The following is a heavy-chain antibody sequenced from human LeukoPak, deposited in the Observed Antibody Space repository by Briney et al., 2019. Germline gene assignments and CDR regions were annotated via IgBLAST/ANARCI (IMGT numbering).Heavy chain of an antibody. CDR3: ARRRKYYDSSGYYYGIDY. CDR2: IYYSGST. Sequence: SETLSLTCTVSGGSISSSSYYWGWIRQPPGKGLEWIGSIYYSGSTYYNPSLKSRVTISVDTSKNQFSLKLSSVTAADTAVYYCARRRKYYDSSGYYYGIDYWGQGTLVTVSS. CDR1: GGSISSSSYY. D-gene: IGHD3-22*01. J-gene: IGHJ4*02. V-gene: IGHV4-39*07.